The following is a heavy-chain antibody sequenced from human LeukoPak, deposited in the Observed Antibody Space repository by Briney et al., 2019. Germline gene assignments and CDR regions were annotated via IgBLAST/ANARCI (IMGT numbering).Heavy chain of an antibody. J-gene: IGHJ4*02. Sequence: ASVKVSCRASGGTFSSYAISWVRQAPGQGLEWMGRINPNSGGTNYAQKFQGRVTMTRDTSISTAYMELSRLRSDDTAVYYCARSGSIAVAGRGPRDMWYWGQGTLVTVSS. CDR2: INPNSGGT. CDR3: ARSGSIAVAGRGPRDMWY. CDR1: GGTFSSYA. D-gene: IGHD6-19*01. V-gene: IGHV1-2*06.